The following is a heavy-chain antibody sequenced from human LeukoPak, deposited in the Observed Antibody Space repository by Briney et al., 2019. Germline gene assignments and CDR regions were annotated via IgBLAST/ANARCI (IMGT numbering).Heavy chain of an antibody. J-gene: IGHJ5*02. CDR2: IYHSGST. CDR3: ARVVGSGWFFWFDP. CDR1: GGSISSGGYS. V-gene: IGHV4-30-2*01. D-gene: IGHD6-19*01. Sequence: SETLSLTCAVSGGSISSGGYSWSWIRQPPGKGLEWIGNIYHSGSTYYNPSLKSRVTISVDRSKNQFSLKLSSVTAADTAVYYCARVVGSGWFFWFDPWGQGTLVTVSS.